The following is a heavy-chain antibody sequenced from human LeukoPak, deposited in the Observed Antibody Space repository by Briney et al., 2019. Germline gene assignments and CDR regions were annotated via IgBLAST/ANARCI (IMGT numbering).Heavy chain of an antibody. CDR2: IIGDGLST. D-gene: IGHD3-3*01. CDR1: GFTFTSYA. CDR3: AKGPRFWRGYHYFDC. V-gene: IGHV3-23*01. J-gene: IGHJ4*02. Sequence: GGSLRLSCAASGFTFTSYAMSWVRQAPGKGLEWVSAIIGDGLSTYYADSVKGRFTISRDNSKNTFYLQMNSLRDEDTAVYYCAKGPRFWRGYHYFDCWGQGTLVTVSS.